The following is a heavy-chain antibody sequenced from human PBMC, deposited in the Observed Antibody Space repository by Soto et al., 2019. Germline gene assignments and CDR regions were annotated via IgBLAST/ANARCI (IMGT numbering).Heavy chain of an antibody. CDR3: ARSVFP. J-gene: IGHJ5*02. CDR1: GGSISSGGYY. Sequence: QVQLQESGPGLVKPSQTLSLTCTVSGGSISSGGYYWNWIRQHPGKGLEWIGYIYYIGSTYYNPSLKGRVTISLDTSKHQCSLKLSSVTAADTAVYYCARSVFPWGQGTLVTVSS. CDR2: IYYIGST. V-gene: IGHV4-31*03.